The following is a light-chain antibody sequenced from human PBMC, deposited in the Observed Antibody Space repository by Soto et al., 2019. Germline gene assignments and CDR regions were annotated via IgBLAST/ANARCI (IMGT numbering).Light chain of an antibody. CDR1: QSVSSQ. J-gene: IGKJ1*01. CDR3: QQYDKWPPST. CDR2: DAS. V-gene: IGKV3-15*01. Sequence: DIGMTQSPATLSVSPGERATLSCRASQSVSSQLAWYQQKPGQAPRLLIYDASTRATGIPARFSGSGSGTDFTLTISSLQSEDLAVYYCQQYDKWPPSTFGQGTKVDIK.